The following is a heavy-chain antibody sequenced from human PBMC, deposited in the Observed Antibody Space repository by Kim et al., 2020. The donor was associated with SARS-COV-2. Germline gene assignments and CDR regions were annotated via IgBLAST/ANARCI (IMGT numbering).Heavy chain of an antibody. J-gene: IGHJ4*02. V-gene: IGHV3-74*01. D-gene: IGHD3-10*01. CDR3: ARVGRGSLDY. CDR2: ST. Sequence: STGSTDPVPSRVTISRDNAKDTLYLQMKCLRAEDTPVYYCARVGRGSLDYWGQGALVTVSS.